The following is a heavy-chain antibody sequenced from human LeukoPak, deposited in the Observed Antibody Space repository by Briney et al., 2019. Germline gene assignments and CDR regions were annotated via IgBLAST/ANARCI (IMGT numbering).Heavy chain of an antibody. Sequence: GGSLRLSCAASGFTFSGYAMHWVRQAPGKGLEWVAVISYDGSNKYYADSVKGRFTISRDNSKNTLYLQMNSLRAEDTAVYYCARDSTGYWYFDLWGRGTLVSVSS. CDR1: GFTFSGYA. CDR2: ISYDGSNK. CDR3: ARDSTGYWYFDL. D-gene: IGHD2-2*01. V-gene: IGHV3-30*14. J-gene: IGHJ2*01.